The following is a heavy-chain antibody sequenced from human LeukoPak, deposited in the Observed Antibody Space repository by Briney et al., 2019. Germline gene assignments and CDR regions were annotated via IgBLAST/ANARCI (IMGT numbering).Heavy chain of an antibody. J-gene: IGHJ6*03. CDR1: GYTFTGYY. CDR2: INPNSGGT. CDR3: ATLYTGDYYYYMDV. D-gene: IGHD3-10*01. Sequence: GASVKVSCKASGYTFTGYYMHWVRQAPGQGLEWMGWINPNSGGTNYAQKFQGRVTMTRDTPISTAYMELSRLRSDDTAVYYCATLYTGDYYYYMDVWGKGTTVTVSS. V-gene: IGHV1-2*02.